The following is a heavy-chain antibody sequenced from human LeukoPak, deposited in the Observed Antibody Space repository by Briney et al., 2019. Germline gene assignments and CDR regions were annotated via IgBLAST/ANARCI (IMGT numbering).Heavy chain of an antibody. CDR3: ARDLIYYDFWSGYYIRAFDI. J-gene: IGHJ3*02. Sequence: SETLSLTCTVSGGSISSYYWSWIRQPPGKGLEWIGYIYYSGSTNYNPSLKSRVTISVDTSKNQFSLKLSSVTAADTAVYYCARDLIYYDFWSGYYIRAFDIWGQGAMVTVSS. CDR1: GGSISSYY. V-gene: IGHV4-59*01. D-gene: IGHD3-3*01. CDR2: IYYSGST.